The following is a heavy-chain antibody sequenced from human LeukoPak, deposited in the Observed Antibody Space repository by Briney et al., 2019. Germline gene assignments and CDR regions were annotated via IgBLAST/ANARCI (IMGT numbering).Heavy chain of an antibody. J-gene: IGHJ4*02. Sequence: GGSLRLSCVASGFTVSDNYMSWVRQAPGKGLEWVSVMYSRGDTYYANSVKGRFTFSRDISKNTLYLQMDGLRNEDTAMYYCASDTVATSGDFWGQGTLVTVSS. V-gene: IGHV3-53*01. CDR3: ASDTVATSGDF. CDR2: MYSRGDT. D-gene: IGHD5-12*01. CDR1: GFTVSDNY.